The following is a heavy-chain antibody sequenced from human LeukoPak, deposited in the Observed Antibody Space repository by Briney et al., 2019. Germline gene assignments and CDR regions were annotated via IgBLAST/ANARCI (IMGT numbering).Heavy chain of an antibody. D-gene: IGHD3-16*01. CDR3: AKTNDVVGRYFDY. V-gene: IGHV3-30*18. CDR1: GFTFSSYG. J-gene: IGHJ4*02. CDR2: ISYDGSNK. Sequence: GGSLRLSCAASGFTFSSYGMHWVRQAPGKGLEWVAVISYDGSNKYYADSVKGRFTISRDNSKNTLYLQMNSLRAEDTAVYYCAKTNDVVGRYFDYWGQGTLVTVSS.